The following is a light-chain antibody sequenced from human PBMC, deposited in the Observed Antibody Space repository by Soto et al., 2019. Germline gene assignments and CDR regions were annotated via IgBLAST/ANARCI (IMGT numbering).Light chain of an antibody. J-gene: IGLJ1*01. CDR2: EVS. Sequence: QSALTQPPSASGSPGQSVTISCTGTSSDVGGCKFVSWYQQYPGKAPKLIIYEVSKRTSGVPDRFSGFKSGNMASLTVSGLQAEDEADYYCSSCAGSNNPYVFGTGTKLTVL. CDR1: SSDVGGCKF. V-gene: IGLV2-8*01. CDR3: SSCAGSNNPYV.